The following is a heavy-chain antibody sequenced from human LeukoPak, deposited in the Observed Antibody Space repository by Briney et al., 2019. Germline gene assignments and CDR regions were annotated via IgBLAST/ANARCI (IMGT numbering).Heavy chain of an antibody. D-gene: IGHD5-18*01. V-gene: IGHV3-74*01. Sequence: GGSLRLSCTASGFSFSGHWMHWARQLPGKGLVWVSRISPTGSTTSYADSVKGRFTVSRDNAKNTLYLQVNNLRAEDTAVYYCAICGYTYGTNPFDYWGQGTLVTVSS. CDR2: ISPTGSTT. J-gene: IGHJ4*02. CDR1: GFSFSGHW. CDR3: AICGYTYGTNPFDY.